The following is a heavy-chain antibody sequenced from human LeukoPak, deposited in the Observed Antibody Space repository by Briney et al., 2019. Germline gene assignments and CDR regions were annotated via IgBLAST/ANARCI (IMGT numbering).Heavy chain of an antibody. D-gene: IGHD2-2*01. CDR1: GGSINSYY. CDR3: AREDQLLTGWFDP. V-gene: IGHV4-59*01. J-gene: IGHJ5*02. CDR2: IYYSGST. Sequence: SETLSLTCTVSGGSINSYYWSWIRQPPGKGLEWIGYIYYSGSTNYNPSLKSRVTISVDTSKNQFSLKLSSVTAADTAVYYCAREDQLLTGWFDPWSQGTLVTVSS.